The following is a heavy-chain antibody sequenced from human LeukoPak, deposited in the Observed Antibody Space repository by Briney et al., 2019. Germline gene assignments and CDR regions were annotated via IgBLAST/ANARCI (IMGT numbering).Heavy chain of an antibody. CDR1: GFTFSSYA. Sequence: PGGSLRLSCAASGFTFSSYAMSWFRQAPGKGLEWVSAISGSGGSTYYADSVKGRFTISRDNSKNTLYLQMNSLRAEDTAVYYCAKGQTFGGVIVIPAFDYWGQGTLVTVSS. CDR2: ISGSGGST. D-gene: IGHD3-16*02. J-gene: IGHJ4*02. V-gene: IGHV3-23*01. CDR3: AKGQTFGGVIVIPAFDY.